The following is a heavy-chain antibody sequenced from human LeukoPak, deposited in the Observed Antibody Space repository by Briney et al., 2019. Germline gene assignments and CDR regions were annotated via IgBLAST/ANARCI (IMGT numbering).Heavy chain of an antibody. J-gene: IGHJ4*02. D-gene: IGHD3-10*01. CDR1: GFTFSNFW. CDR2: IKPDGSEK. Sequence: GRSLRLSCAASGFTFSNFWMSWVRQAPGKGLEWVANIKPDGSEKYYVDSVRGRFTISRDNSKNTLYLQMSSLGAEDTAVYFCASFHYYGSGAYYLSYWGQRTLVTVSS. CDR3: ASFHYYGSGAYYLSY. V-gene: IGHV3-7*03.